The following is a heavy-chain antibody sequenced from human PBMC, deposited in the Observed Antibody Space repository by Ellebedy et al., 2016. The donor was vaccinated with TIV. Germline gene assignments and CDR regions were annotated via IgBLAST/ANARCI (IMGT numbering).Heavy chain of an antibody. Sequence: GGSLRLSCAASGFTFSSYAMHWVRQAPGRGLEWVAVISYDGSNKYYADSVKGRFTISRDNSKNTLYLQMNSLRAEDTAVYYCAKAVFYNGSGKHGELDYWGQGTLVTVSS. J-gene: IGHJ4*02. CDR3: AKAVFYNGSGKHGELDY. D-gene: IGHD3-10*01. V-gene: IGHV3-30-3*01. CDR1: GFTFSSYA. CDR2: ISYDGSNK.